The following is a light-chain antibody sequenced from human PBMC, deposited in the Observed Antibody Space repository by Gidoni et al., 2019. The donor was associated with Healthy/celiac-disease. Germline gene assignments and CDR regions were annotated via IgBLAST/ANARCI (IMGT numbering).Light chain of an antibody. CDR3: CSYAGSSTYVV. V-gene: IGLV2-23*01. Sequence: SALTQNASVSGAPGRSITSSCTGTSSDVGSYNLVSWYQQHPGKAPNLMIYEGSKRPSGVSNRFSGSKSGNTASLTISGLQAEDEADYYCCSYAGSSTYVVFGGGTKLTVL. CDR2: EGS. CDR1: SSDVGSYNL. J-gene: IGLJ2*01.